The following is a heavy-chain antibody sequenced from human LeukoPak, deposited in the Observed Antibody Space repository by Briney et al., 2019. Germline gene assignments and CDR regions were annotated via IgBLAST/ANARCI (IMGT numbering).Heavy chain of an antibody. V-gene: IGHV4-30-4*01. Sequence: SEILSLTCTVSGGSISSGDYYWSWIRQPPGKGLGWIGYIYYSGGTYYNPSLKSRVTISVDTSKNQFSLKLSSVTAADTAVYYCARGLGLRLGELSSYYFDYWGQGTLVTVSS. D-gene: IGHD3-16*02. CDR2: IYYSGGT. CDR1: GGSISSGDYY. CDR3: ARGLGLRLGELSSYYFDY. J-gene: IGHJ4*02.